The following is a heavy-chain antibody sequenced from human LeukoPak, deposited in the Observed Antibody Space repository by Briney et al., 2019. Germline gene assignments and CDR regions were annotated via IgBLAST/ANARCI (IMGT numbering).Heavy chain of an antibody. Sequence: GASVKVSCKASGYTFTGYYMHWVRQAPGQGLEWMGWINPNSGGTNYAQKFQGRVTMTRDTSISTAYMELSRLRSDDTAVYYCARDDQGYCSSTSCYAGSFDPWGQGTLVTVSS. CDR3: ARDDQGYCSSTSCYAGSFDP. J-gene: IGHJ5*02. D-gene: IGHD2-2*01. CDR2: INPNSGGT. CDR1: GYTFTGYY. V-gene: IGHV1-2*02.